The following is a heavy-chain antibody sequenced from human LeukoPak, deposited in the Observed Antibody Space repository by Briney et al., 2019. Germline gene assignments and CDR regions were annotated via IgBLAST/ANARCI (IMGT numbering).Heavy chain of an antibody. CDR3: ARDQVGATDYFDY. CDR2: ISYDGSNK. CDR1: GFTFSSYA. Sequence: GGSLRPSCAASGFTFSSYAMHWVRQAPGKELEWVAVISYDGSNKYYADSVKGRFTISRDNSKNTLYLQMNSLRAEDTAVYYCARDQVGATDYFDYWGQGTLVTVSS. D-gene: IGHD1-26*01. V-gene: IGHV3-30-3*01. J-gene: IGHJ4*02.